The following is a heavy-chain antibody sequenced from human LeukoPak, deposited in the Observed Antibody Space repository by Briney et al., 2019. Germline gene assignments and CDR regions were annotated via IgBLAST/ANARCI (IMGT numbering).Heavy chain of an antibody. V-gene: IGHV3-53*04. CDR1: GFTVTTNY. CDR3: ARGDFWSGYYTGLH. Sequence: GGSLRLSCAASGFTVTTNYMSWVRQAPGKGLEWVSVIYSGGSTYYADSVKGRFSISRHNSKNTLYLQMDSLRDEDTAVYYCARGDFWSGYYTGLHWGQGTVAIVSS. J-gene: IGHJ4*02. CDR2: IYSGGST. D-gene: IGHD3-3*01.